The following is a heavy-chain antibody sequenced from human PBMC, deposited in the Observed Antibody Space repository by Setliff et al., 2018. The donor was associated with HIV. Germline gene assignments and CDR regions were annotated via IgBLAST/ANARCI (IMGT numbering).Heavy chain of an antibody. CDR3: AREPIGGDDAFDI. CDR2: INPGIGNT. D-gene: IGHD2-21*02. CDR1: GGTSSSYA. V-gene: IGHV1-3*01. J-gene: IGHJ3*02. Sequence: ASVKVSCKTSGGTSSSYAISWVRQAPGQGLEWMGWINPGIGNTKYSQKFQGRVTITRDTSATTAYMELSSLRSEDTAIFYCAREPIGGDDAFDIWGQGTMVTVSS.